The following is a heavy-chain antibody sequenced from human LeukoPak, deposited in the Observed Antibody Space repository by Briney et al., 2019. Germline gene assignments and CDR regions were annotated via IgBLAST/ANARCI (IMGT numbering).Heavy chain of an antibody. CDR1: GVSISSGDYY. CDR2: VYHSGST. CDR3: ARSHGSPSVRLFDS. J-gene: IGHJ4*02. V-gene: IGHV4-30-4*01. Sequence: SETLSLTCTVSGVSISSGDYYWSWIRQPPGKVLEWIGYVYHSGSTYYSPPLRNRVTLSVDTSKNQFSLKLSSVTAADTAVYYCARSHGSPSVRLFDSWGQGTLVTVSS. D-gene: IGHD3-10*01.